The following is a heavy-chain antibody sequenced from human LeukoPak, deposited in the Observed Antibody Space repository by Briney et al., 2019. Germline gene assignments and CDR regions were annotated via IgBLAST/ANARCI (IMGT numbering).Heavy chain of an antibody. J-gene: IGHJ4*02. D-gene: IGHD3-16*01. CDR1: GFTFSDYY. V-gene: IGHV3-11*01. Sequence: PGGSLRLSCAASGFTFSDYYMSWIRQAPGKGLEWVSYISSSGSTIYYADSVKGRFTISRDNAKNSLYLQMNSLRAEDTAVCYCARVPFYDYVWGSFIFDYWGQGTLVTVSS. CDR2: ISSSGSTI. CDR3: ARVPFYDYVWGSFIFDY.